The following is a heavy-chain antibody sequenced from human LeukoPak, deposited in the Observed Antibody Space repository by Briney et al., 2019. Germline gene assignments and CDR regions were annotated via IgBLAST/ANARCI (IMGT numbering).Heavy chain of an antibody. CDR3: AKDYYDFWSGYYPDY. D-gene: IGHD3-3*01. J-gene: IGHJ4*02. Sequence: GGSLRLSCAASGFTFSSYGIHWVRQAPGKGLEWVAFIRYDGSNKYYADSVKGRFTISGDNSKNTLYLQMNSLRAEDTAVYYCAKDYYDFWSGYYPDYWGQGTLVTVSS. V-gene: IGHV3-30*02. CDR1: GFTFSSYG. CDR2: IRYDGSNK.